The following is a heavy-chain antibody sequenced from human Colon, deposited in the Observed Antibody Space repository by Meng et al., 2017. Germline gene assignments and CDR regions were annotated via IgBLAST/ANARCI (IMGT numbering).Heavy chain of an antibody. CDR1: GVSVTSGKF. Sequence: QLAESGPGLVKPAVTLALTRGVSGVSVTSGKFLTLARQPPGKGLEWIGEFHYTGPINYKPSLMSRVTISVDASRNQFSLRLTSVTAADTAVYYCAASSGWYRIDSWGQGTLVTVSS. J-gene: IGHJ4*02. CDR2: FHYTGPI. CDR3: AASSGWYRIDS. D-gene: IGHD6-19*01. V-gene: IGHV4-4*02.